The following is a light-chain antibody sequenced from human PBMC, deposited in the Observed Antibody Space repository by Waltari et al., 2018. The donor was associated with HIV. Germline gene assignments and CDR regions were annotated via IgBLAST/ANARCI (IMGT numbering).Light chain of an antibody. CDR2: GAS. J-gene: IGKJ1*01. CDR1: QSVSSSY. CDR3: QQYGSSNWT. Sequence: EVVLTQSPGTLSLSPGERATLSCRASQSVSSSYLAWYQQKPGQAPRLLIYGASSRATGIPDRFSGRGSGTDFTLTISRLEPEDFAVYYCQQYGSSNWTFGQGTKVEIK. V-gene: IGKV3-20*01.